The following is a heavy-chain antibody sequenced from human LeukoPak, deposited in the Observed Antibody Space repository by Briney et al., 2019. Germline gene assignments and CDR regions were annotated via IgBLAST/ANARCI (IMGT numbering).Heavy chain of an antibody. CDR2: INPNSGGT. CDR3: ARGGIQLWFFVTY. Sequence: ASVKVSCKAPGYTFTGYLMQGVPQAPGQGLEWMGWINPNSGGTNYAQKFQGRVTMTRDTSISTAYMELSRPRSDDTAVYYCARGGIQLWFFVTYCSPGTLVTVSS. V-gene: IGHV1-2*02. D-gene: IGHD5-18*01. J-gene: IGHJ4*02. CDR1: GYTFTGYL.